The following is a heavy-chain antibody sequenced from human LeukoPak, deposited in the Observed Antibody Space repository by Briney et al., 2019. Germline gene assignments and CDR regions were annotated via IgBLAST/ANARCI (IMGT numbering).Heavy chain of an antibody. J-gene: IGHJ6*02. CDR2: ISSSSSII. CDR1: GFTFSSYS. V-gene: IGHV3-48*01. CDR3: ARGLWKWELQQGGGMDV. D-gene: IGHD1-26*01. Sequence: PGGSLRLSCAASGFTFSSYSMNWVRQAPGKGLEWVSYISSSSSIIYYADSVKGRFTISRGNAKNSLYLQMNSLRAEDTAVYYCARGLWKWELQQGGGMDVWGQGTTVTVSS.